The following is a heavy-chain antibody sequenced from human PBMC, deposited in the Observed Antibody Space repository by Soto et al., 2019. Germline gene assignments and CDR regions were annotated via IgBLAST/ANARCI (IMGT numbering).Heavy chain of an antibody. J-gene: IGHJ6*02. Sequence: PGESLKISCKGSGYSFTSYWIGWVRQMPGKGLEWMGIIYPGDSDTRYSPSFQGQVTISADKSISTAYLQWSSLKASDTAMYYCAVHHYSDSYYYYGMDVWGQGTTVTVSS. V-gene: IGHV5-51*01. CDR2: IYPGDSDT. CDR1: GYSFTSYW. CDR3: AVHHYSDSYYYYGMDV. D-gene: IGHD4-17*01.